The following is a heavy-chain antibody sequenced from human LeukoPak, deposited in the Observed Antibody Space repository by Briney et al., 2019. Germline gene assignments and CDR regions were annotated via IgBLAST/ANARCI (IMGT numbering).Heavy chain of an antibody. V-gene: IGHV3-53*01. CDR2: IYSGGST. D-gene: IGHD1-26*01. CDR3: ARGGGSYYY. J-gene: IGHJ4*02. Sequence: GGSLRLSFAASGFTVSSNYMSWVRQAPGKGLEWVSVIYSGGSTYYADSVKGRFTISRDNSKNTLYLQMNSLRAEDTAVYYCARGGGSYYYWGQGTLVTVSS. CDR1: GFTVSSNY.